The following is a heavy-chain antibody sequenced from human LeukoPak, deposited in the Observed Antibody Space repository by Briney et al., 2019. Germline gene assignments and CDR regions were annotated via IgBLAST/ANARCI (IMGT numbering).Heavy chain of an antibody. CDR1: GFSLSTSGMC. CDR2: IDWYDDK. J-gene: IGHJ6*03. Sequence: SGPTLVNPTQTLTLTCTFSGFSLSTSGMCVSWIRQPPGKALEWLARIDWYDDKYYSTSLKTRLTISKDTSKNQVVLTMTNMDPVDTATYYCARTPGGYYDILTGYNYYYYMDVWGKGTTVTVSS. CDR3: ARTPGGYYDILTGYNYYYYMDV. V-gene: IGHV2-70*11. D-gene: IGHD3-9*01.